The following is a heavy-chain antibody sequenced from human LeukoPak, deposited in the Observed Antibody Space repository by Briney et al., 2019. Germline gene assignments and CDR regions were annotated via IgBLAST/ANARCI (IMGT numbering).Heavy chain of an antibody. CDR1: GLTFSSYA. Sequence: GGSLRLSCAASGLTFSSYAMSWVRQAPGNGLEWVSVISDSGGITYYADSVKGRFTISRDNSRNTLYLQMNSLRVDDTAVYYCAKDARRYSGWYFFDHWGQGTLVTVSS. J-gene: IGHJ4*02. CDR2: ISDSGGIT. D-gene: IGHD6-19*01. CDR3: AKDARRYSGWYFFDH. V-gene: IGHV3-23*01.